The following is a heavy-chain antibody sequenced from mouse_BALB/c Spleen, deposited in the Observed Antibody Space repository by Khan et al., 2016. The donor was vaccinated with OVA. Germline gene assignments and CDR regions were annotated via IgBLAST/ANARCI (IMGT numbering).Heavy chain of an antibody. CDR3: ARSHSRFYFDY. V-gene: IGHV1-54*01. Sequence: QVQLQQSGAELVRPGTSVKVSCKASGYAFTNYLIDWVKQRPGQGLEWIGVINPGSGGANYNEIFKGRTTLTADISSSTAYMHLSSLTSDDSAVYFCARSHSRFYFDYWGQGTTLTVSS. CDR1: GYAFTNYL. D-gene: IGHD2-14*01. CDR2: INPGSGGA. J-gene: IGHJ2*01.